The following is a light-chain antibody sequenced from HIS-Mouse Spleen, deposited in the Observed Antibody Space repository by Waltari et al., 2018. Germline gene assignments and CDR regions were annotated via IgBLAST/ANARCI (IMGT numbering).Light chain of an antibody. Sequence: DIQMTQSPSSLSASVGARVTLTCRASQSIRSYLNWYQQKPGKAPKLLIYAASSLQSGVPSRFSGSGSGTDFTLTISSLQPEDFATYYCQQSYSTPYTFGQGTKLEIK. CDR3: QQSYSTPYT. V-gene: IGKV1-39*01. CDR1: QSIRSY. J-gene: IGKJ2*01. CDR2: AAS.